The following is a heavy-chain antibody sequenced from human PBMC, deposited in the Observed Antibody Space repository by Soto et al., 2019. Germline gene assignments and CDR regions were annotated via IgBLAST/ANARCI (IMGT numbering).Heavy chain of an antibody. CDR1: GFTFSSYA. Sequence: GGSLRLCCAASGFTFSSYAMSWVRQAPGKGLEWVSAISGSGGSTYYADSVKGRFTISRDNSKNTLYLQMNSLRAEDTAVYYCAKPGETAMVMWYFDYWGQGTLVTVSS. CDR3: AKPGETAMVMWYFDY. D-gene: IGHD5-18*01. J-gene: IGHJ4*02. CDR2: ISGSGGST. V-gene: IGHV3-23*01.